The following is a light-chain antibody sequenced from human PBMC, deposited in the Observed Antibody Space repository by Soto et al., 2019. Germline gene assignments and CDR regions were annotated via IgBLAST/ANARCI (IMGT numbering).Light chain of an antibody. J-gene: IGKJ1*01. CDR2: DAS. Sequence: DIQMTQSPATLSASVEDRVTITCRASQSISSWLAWYQQKPGKAPKLLIYDASSLESGVPSRFSGSGSGTEFTLTISSLQPDDFATYYCQQYNSYSPRTFGQGTKVDIK. CDR1: QSISSW. CDR3: QQYNSYSPRT. V-gene: IGKV1-5*01.